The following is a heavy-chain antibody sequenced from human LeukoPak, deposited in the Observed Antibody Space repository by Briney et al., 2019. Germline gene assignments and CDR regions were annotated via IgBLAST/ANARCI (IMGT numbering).Heavy chain of an antibody. CDR2: INTNTGNP. CDR1: GYTFTGYY. Sequence: ASVKVSCKASGYTFTGYYMHWVRQAPGQGLEWMGWINTNTGNPTYAQGFTGRFVFSLDTSVSTAYLQISSLKAEDTAVYYCARDLWFYSSGRLFDYWGQGTLVTVSS. J-gene: IGHJ4*02. D-gene: IGHD6-19*01. CDR3: ARDLWFYSSGRLFDY. V-gene: IGHV7-4-1*02.